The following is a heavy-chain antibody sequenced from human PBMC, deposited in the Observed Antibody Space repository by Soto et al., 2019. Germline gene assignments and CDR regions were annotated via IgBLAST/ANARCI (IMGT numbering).Heavy chain of an antibody. Sequence: PSETLSLTCTVSGGSISSYYWSWIRQPPGKGLEWIGYIYYSGSTNYNPSLKSRVTISVDTSKNQFSLKLSSVTAADTAVYYCARGRDIVVVVAADVDAFDIWGRGTMVTVSS. J-gene: IGHJ3*02. CDR1: GGSISSYY. CDR2: IYYSGST. CDR3: ARGRDIVVVVAADVDAFDI. V-gene: IGHV4-59*01. D-gene: IGHD2-15*01.